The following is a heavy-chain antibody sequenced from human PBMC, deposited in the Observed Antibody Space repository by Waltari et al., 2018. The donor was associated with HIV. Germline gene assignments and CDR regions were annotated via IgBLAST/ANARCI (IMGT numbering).Heavy chain of an antibody. J-gene: IGHJ4*02. D-gene: IGHD1-26*01. CDR2: IYPGDSDT. V-gene: IGHV5-51*01. CDR1: GYSFTSYW. Sequence: EVQLVQSGAEVKKPGESLKISCKGSGYSFTSYWIGWVAQMPGRGLEWLGIIYPGDSDTRYSPSFQGQVTISADKSISTAYLQWSSLKASDTAMYYCARQESIVGGTGWHPFDYWGQGTLVTVSS. CDR3: ARQESIVGGTGWHPFDY.